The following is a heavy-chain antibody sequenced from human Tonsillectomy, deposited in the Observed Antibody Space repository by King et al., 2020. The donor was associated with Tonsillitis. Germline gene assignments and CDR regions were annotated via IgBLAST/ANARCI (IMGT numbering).Heavy chain of an antibody. J-gene: IGHJ3*02. D-gene: IGHD3-22*01. CDR2: IKEYGSEK. CDR3: ASYYDGSGSEDAFDI. V-gene: IGHV3-7*03. CDR1: GFTFSSYW. Sequence: VQLVESGGGLVLPGGSLRLSCVASGFTFSSYWMSWFRQAPGKGLEWVANIKEYGSEKYYVDSVKGRFTISRDNAKNSLYLQMNNLRAEDTAVYYCASYYDGSGSEDAFDIWGQGTNGHRLF.